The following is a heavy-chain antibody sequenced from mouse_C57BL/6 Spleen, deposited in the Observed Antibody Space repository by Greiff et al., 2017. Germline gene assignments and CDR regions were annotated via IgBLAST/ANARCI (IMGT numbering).Heavy chain of an antibody. D-gene: IGHD2-1*01. CDR2: IYPRSGNT. CDR1: GYTFTSYG. J-gene: IGHJ2*01. Sequence: VQRVESGAELARPGASVKLSCKASGYTFTSYGISWVKQRTGQGLEWIGEIYPRSGNTYYNEKFKGKATLTADKSSSTAYMELRSLTSEDSAVYFCARGDGNYEDYWGQGTTLTVSS. V-gene: IGHV1-81*01. CDR3: ARGDGNYEDY.